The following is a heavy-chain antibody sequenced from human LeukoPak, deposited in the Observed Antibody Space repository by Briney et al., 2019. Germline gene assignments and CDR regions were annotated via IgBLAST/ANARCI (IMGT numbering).Heavy chain of an antibody. Sequence: SSETLSLTCTVSGGSISSSSYYWGWIRQPPGKGLEWIGSIYYSGSTYYNPSLKSRVTISVDTSKNQFSLKLSSVTAADTAVYYCARGEVIQSGGIYDSSVGYYYYYYMDVWGKGTTVTVSS. CDR1: GGSISSSSYY. D-gene: IGHD3-22*01. J-gene: IGHJ6*03. V-gene: IGHV4-39*01. CDR2: IYYSGST. CDR3: ARGEVIQSGGIYDSSVGYYYYYYMDV.